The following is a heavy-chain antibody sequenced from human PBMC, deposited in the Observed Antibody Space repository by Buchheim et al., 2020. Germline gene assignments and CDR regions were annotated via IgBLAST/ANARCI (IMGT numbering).Heavy chain of an antibody. V-gene: IGHV3-66*01. Sequence: EVQLVESGGGLVQPGGSLRLSCAASGFTVSSYYMTWARQAPGKGLEWVSNLYPSGATHYTDAVKGRFTITSDDSENTLFLHMTSLRVEDTAVYYCARSRTDWNQFDGLAIWGPGT. CDR2: LYPSGAT. D-gene: IGHD1-1*01. J-gene: IGHJ3*02. CDR1: GFTVSSYY. CDR3: ARSRTDWNQFDGLAI.